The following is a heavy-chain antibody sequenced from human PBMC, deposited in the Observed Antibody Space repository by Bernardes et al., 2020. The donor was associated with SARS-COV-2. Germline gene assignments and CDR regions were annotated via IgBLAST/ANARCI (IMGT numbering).Heavy chain of an antibody. CDR2: INPNSGGP. D-gene: IGHD3-3*01. Sequence: ASVKVSCKASEYTFTDYYIHWVRQAPGQGLEWMGRINPNSGGPKYAQKFQGRVTMTRDTSISTAYMELTRLTSDDTAVYYCARGNWVEYYDLTGNLDLWGQGTLVTVSS. J-gene: IGHJ5*02. CDR3: ARGNWVEYYDLTGNLDL. CDR1: EYTFTDYY. V-gene: IGHV1-2*02.